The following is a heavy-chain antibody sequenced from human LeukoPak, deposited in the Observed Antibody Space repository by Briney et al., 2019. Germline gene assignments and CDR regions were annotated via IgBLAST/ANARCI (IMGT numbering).Heavy chain of an antibody. CDR1: GFTFSSYS. CDR3: ARVGCSGGSCYVYFQH. V-gene: IGHV3-21*01. Sequence: GGSLRLSCAASGFTFSSYSMNWVRQAPGKGLEWVSSISSSSSYIYYADSVKGRFTISRDNAKNSLYLQMNSLRAEDTAVYYCARVGCSGGSCYVYFQHWGQGTLVTVSS. CDR2: ISSSSSYI. D-gene: IGHD2-15*01. J-gene: IGHJ1*01.